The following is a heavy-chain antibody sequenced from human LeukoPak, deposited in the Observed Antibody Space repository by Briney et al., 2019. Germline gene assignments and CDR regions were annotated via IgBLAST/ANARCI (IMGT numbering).Heavy chain of an antibody. D-gene: IGHD3-10*01. CDR1: GYTFTSYG. CDR2: ISAYNGNT. J-gene: IGHJ4*02. Sequence: ASVKVSCKASGYTFTSYGISWVRQAPGQGLEWMGWISAYNGNTNYAQKLQGGVTMTTDTSTSTAYMELRSLRSDDTAVYYCARTSPSLWFGELLPNGGYFDYWGQGTLVTVSS. V-gene: IGHV1-18*01. CDR3: ARTSPSLWFGELLPNGGYFDY.